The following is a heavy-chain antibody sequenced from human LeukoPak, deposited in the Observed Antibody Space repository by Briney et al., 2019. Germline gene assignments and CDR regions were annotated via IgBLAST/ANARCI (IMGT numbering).Heavy chain of an antibody. Sequence: GGSLRLSCAASGFTFSTYAMSWVRRAPGKGLEWVSGISGSGVSTYYADSVKGRFTSSRDNSNNTLYVQMNSLRVEDTAVYYCAKSGGLSGSGRLAMDVWGQGTTVAVSS. V-gene: IGHV3-23*01. CDR3: AKSGGLSGSGRLAMDV. CDR1: GFTFSTYA. CDR2: ISGSGVST. D-gene: IGHD3-10*01. J-gene: IGHJ6*02.